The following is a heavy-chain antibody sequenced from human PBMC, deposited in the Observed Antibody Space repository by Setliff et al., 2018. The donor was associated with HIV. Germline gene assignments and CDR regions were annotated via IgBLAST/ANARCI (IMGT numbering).Heavy chain of an antibody. CDR2: INWNGGST. V-gene: IGHV3-20*04. CDR1: GFTFDDYG. Sequence: GESLKISCAASGFTFDDYGMSWVRQAPGKGLEWVSGINWNGGSTGYADSVKGRFTISRDNAKNSLYLQMNSLRAEDTALYYCAIDPPSIVGATDYYGMDVWGQGTTVTVSS. CDR3: AIDPPSIVGATDYYGMDV. J-gene: IGHJ6*02. D-gene: IGHD1-26*01.